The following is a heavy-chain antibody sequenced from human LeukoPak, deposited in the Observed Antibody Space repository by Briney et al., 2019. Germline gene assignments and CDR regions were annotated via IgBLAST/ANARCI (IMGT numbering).Heavy chain of an antibody. CDR2: IYPTGSS. CDR1: GGSIGSYY. D-gene: IGHD5-12*01. J-gene: IGHJ2*01. V-gene: IGHV4-4*07. Sequence: SETLSLTCTVSGGSIGSYYWGWIRQPAEKGLEWIGRIYPTGSSDYNPPLKSRVTMSIDTSRNQFSLKLSSVSAADTAVYYCARVAGGYSWYFDFWGRGSLVTVSS. CDR3: ARVAGGYSWYFDF.